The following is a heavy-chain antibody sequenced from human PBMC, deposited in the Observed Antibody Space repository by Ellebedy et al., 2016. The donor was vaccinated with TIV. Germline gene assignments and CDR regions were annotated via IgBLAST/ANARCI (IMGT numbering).Heavy chain of an antibody. D-gene: IGHD4-17*01. V-gene: IGHV4-34*01. CDR1: GGSFSGYY. J-gene: IGHJ4*02. CDR3: ARTYGSSPTMAY. Sequence: MPSETLSLTCAVYGGSFSGYYWSWIRQPPGKGLEWIGEINHSGSTNYNPSLKSRVTISVDTSKSQFSLKLSSVTAADTAVYYCARTYGSSPTMAYWGQGTLVTVSS. CDR2: INHSGST.